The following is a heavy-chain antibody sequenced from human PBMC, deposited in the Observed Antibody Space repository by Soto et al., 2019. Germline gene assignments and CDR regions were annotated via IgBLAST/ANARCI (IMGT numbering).Heavy chain of an antibody. J-gene: IGHJ4*02. CDR2: IYYSGST. CDR1: GGSISRGGYY. V-gene: IGHV4-31*03. CDR3: VRVFYPRPHFDY. Sequence: SETLSLTGTVSGGSISRGGYYWSWIRQHPGKGLEWIGYIYYSGSTYYNPSLKSRVTISVDTSKNQFSLKLSSVTAADTAVYYCVRVFYPRPHFDYWDQGPLVTVSS. D-gene: IGHD3-16*02.